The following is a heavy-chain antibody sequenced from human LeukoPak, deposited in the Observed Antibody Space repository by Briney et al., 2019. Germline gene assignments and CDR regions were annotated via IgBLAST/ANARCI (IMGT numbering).Heavy chain of an antibody. CDR1: GYTFTSYY. D-gene: IGHD3-10*01. CDR2: INPSGGST. Sequence: PWASVKVSCKASGYTFTSYYMHWVRQAPGQGLEWMGIINPSGGSTSYAQKFQGRVTMTRDMSTSTVYMELSSLRSEDTAVYYCARGTYYYGSGSWYFDYWGQGTLVTVSS. CDR3: ARGTYYYGSGSWYFDY. V-gene: IGHV1-46*01. J-gene: IGHJ4*02.